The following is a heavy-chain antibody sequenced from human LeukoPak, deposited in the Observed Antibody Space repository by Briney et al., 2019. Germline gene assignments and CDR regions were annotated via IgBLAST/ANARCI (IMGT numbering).Heavy chain of an antibody. V-gene: IGHV3-11*04. Sequence: GGSLRLSCAASGFTFSDYYMSWIRQAPGKGLEWVSYISSSGSTIYYADSVEGRFTISRDNAKNSLYLQMNSLRAEDTAVYYCARDFLYKGTKNFDYWGQGTLVTVSS. CDR2: ISSSGSTI. J-gene: IGHJ4*02. CDR1: GFTFSDYY. D-gene: IGHD1-14*01. CDR3: ARDFLYKGTKNFDY.